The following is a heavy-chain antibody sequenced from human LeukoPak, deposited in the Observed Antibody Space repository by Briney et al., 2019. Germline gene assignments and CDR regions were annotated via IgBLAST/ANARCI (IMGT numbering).Heavy chain of an antibody. J-gene: IGHJ4*02. V-gene: IGHV4-31*03. CDR1: GGSISSGGYY. CDR2: IYYGGST. Sequence: NTSETLSLTCTVSGGSISSGGYYWSWIRQHPGKGLEWIGYIYYGGSTYYNPSLKSRVTISVDTSKNQFSLKLSSVTAADTAVYYCAREVSRLYYFDYWGQGTLVTVSS. D-gene: IGHD2-2*01. CDR3: AREVSRLYYFDY.